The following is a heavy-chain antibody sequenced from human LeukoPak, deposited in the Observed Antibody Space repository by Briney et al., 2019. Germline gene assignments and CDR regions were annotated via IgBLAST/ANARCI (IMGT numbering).Heavy chain of an antibody. D-gene: IGHD2-2*01. CDR1: GFTFSSYG. CDR3: AKDGIRYCSSTSCRIDY. J-gene: IGHJ4*02. CDR2: IRYDGSNK. V-gene: IGHV3-30*02. Sequence: GGSLRLSCAASGFTFSSYGMHWVRQAPGKGLEWVAFIRYDGSNKYYADSVKGRFTISRDNSKNTLYLQMNSLRAEDTAVYYCAKDGIRYCSSTSCRIDYRGQGTLVTVSS.